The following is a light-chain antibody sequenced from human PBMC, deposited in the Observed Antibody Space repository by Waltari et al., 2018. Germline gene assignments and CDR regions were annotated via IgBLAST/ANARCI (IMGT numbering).Light chain of an antibody. CDR3: CSYAGSSTFA. J-gene: IGLJ2*01. CDR2: EGS. Sequence: QSALTQPASVSGSPGQSITISCTGTSSDVGSYNLVSWYQQHPGKAPKLMINEGSKRPSGVSNRFSGSKSGNTASLTISGLQAEDEADYYCCSYAGSSTFAFGGGTKLTVL. CDR1: SSDVGSYNL. V-gene: IGLV2-23*03.